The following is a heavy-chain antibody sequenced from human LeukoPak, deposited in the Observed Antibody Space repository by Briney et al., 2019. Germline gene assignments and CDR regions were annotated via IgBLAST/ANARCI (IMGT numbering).Heavy chain of an antibody. CDR3: SRRKGGTMEDY. CDR1: GGSIGSSSYY. J-gene: IGHJ4*02. CDR2: IFSSGSA. Sequence: SETLSLTCIVSGGSIGSSSYYWVWVRQPPGKGLEWIGTIFSSGSAFYNPSLESRVTMSVDTPKNQFSLKLSSVTAADTAVYYCSRRKGGTMEDYWGQGTLVTVSS. D-gene: IGHD1-7*01. V-gene: IGHV4-39*01.